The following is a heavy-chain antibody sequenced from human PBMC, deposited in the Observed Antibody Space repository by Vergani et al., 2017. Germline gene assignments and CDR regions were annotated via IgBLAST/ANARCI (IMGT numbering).Heavy chain of an antibody. V-gene: IGHV4-38-2*02. Sequence: QVQLQESGPGLVKPSETLSLTCSVSGYSISRGYHWGWIRQPPGKGLEWIATVFHSGSAYYNPSLRRGVTILVETSKNQFSLRLTTLTAADTAVYYCARQFWVSQGVGAFETWGRGTEVSVSS. J-gene: IGHJ3*02. CDR1: GYSISRGYH. D-gene: IGHD3-16*01. CDR3: ARQFWVSQGVGAFET. CDR2: VFHSGSA.